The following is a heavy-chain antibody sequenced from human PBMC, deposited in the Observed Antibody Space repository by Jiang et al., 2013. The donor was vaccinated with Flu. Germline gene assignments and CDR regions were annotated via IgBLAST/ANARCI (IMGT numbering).Heavy chain of an antibody. CDR3: VRHRGSLPGYRSGRKSFDY. D-gene: IGHD6-19*01. CDR1: GGSISSSSYY. CDR2: IYYSGST. Sequence: GLVKPSETLSLTCTVSGGSISSSSYYWGWIRQPPGKGLEWIGSIYYSGSTYYSPSLRSRVTISVDTSKNQFSLMLYSVTAADTAVYYCVRHRGSLPGYRSGRKSFDYWGRGTLVTVSS. J-gene: IGHJ4*02. V-gene: IGHV4-39*01.